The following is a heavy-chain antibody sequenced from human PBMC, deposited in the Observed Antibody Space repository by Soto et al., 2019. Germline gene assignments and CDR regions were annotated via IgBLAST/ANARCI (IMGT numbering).Heavy chain of an antibody. CDR3: ARAIVGPTTTGWLDP. CDR2: IIPIFGTA. CDR1: GGTFSSYA. J-gene: IGHJ5*02. V-gene: IGHV1-69*13. Sequence: ASVKVSCKASGGTFSSYATSWVRQAPGQGLEWMGGIIPIFGTANYAQKFQGRVTITADESTSTAYMELSSLRFEDTAVYYCARAIVGPTTTGWLDPWGQGTLVTVS. D-gene: IGHD1-26*01.